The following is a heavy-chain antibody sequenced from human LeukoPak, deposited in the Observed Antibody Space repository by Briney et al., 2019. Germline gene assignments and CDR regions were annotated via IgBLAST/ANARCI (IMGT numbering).Heavy chain of an antibody. CDR2: IRPSANDI. V-gene: IGHV3-7*01. D-gene: IGHD7-27*01. Sequence: GGSLRLSCAASGFTFSHYWMAWVRQAPGKGLEWVAFIRPSANDISYVDSVKGRFTISRDNAKNSLYLQLNSLRAEDTAVYFCARADWGSIDYWGQGALVTVSS. J-gene: IGHJ4*02. CDR1: GFTFSHYW. CDR3: ARADWGSIDY.